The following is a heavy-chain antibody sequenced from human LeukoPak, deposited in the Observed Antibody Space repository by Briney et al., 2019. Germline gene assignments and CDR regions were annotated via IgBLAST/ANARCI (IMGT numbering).Heavy chain of an antibody. CDR3: AREIIVARGAFDI. CDR2: VNHRGST. V-gene: IGHV4-34*01. D-gene: IGHD5-12*01. CDR1: GGSLSGYY. Sequence: SETLSLTCAVYGGSLSGYYWSWFRQPPGKGLEWIGEVNHRGSTNYNPSLKSRVTISVDTSKNQFSLKLSSVTAADTAVYYCAREIIVARGAFDIWGQGTMVTVSP. J-gene: IGHJ3*02.